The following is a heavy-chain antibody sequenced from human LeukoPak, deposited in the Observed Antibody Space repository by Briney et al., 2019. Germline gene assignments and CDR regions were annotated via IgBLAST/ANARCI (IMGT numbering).Heavy chain of an antibody. CDR1: GFTFSSYG. J-gene: IGHJ4*02. V-gene: IGHV3-30*02. CDR2: IRFDGSDK. D-gene: IGHD3-22*01. CDR3: TKSDASGYRTYHFNY. Sequence: GGSLRLSCAASGFTFSSYGMHWVRQAPGKGLGWVAFIRFDGSDKYYADSVKGRFTISRDDSKNTLYLQMNSLRPEDTAVYHCTKSDASGYRTYHFNYWGQGTLVTVSS.